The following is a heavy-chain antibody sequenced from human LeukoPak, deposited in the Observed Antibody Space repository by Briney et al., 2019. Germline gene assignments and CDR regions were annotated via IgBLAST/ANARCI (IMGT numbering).Heavy chain of an antibody. Sequence: SETLSLTCTVSGYSISSGYYWGWIRQPPGKGLEWIGSIYHSGSTYYNPSLKSRVTISVDTSKNQFSLKLSSVTAADTAVYYCARDLGLESDYWGQGTLVTVSS. V-gene: IGHV4-38-2*02. J-gene: IGHJ4*02. CDR3: ARDLGLESDY. CDR2: IYHSGST. CDR1: GYSISSGYY. D-gene: IGHD1-1*01.